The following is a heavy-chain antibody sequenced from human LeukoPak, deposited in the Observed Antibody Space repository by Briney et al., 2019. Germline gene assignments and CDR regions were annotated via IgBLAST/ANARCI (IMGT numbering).Heavy chain of an antibody. CDR2: INPNSGGT. J-gene: IGHJ4*02. D-gene: IGHD6-13*01. CDR1: GYTFTGYY. CDR3: ARGGIAAARGRFHY. V-gene: IGHV1-2*03. Sequence: LVASVKVSCKASGYTFTGYYMHWVRQAPGQGLEWMGWINPNSGGTNYAQKFQGRVTMTRDTSISTAYMELSRLRSDDTAVYYCARGGIAAARGRFHYWGQGTLVTVSS.